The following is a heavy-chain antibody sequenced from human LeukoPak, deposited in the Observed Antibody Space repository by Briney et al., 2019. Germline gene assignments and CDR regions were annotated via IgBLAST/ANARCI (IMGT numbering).Heavy chain of an antibody. J-gene: IGHJ5*02. Sequence: SETLSLTCTVSGGSISSYYWSWIRQPPGKGLEWIGYIYYSGSTNYNPSLKSRVTISVDTSKNQFSLKLSSVTAADTAVYYCARSATIVPAAISWAAGWFDPWGQGTLVTVSS. V-gene: IGHV4-59*01. CDR1: GGSISSYY. CDR3: ARSATIVPAAISWAAGWFDP. D-gene: IGHD2-2*02. CDR2: IYYSGST.